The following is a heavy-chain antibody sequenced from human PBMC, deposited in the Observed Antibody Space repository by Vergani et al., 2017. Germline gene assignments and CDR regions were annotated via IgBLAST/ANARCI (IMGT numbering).Heavy chain of an antibody. CDR2: IIPIFGTS. J-gene: IGHJ4*02. CDR3: AREPNVEMATTSYFDY. Sequence: QVQLVQSGAEVKKPGSSVKVSCKASGGTFSSYGISWVRQAPGQGLEWMGGIIPIFGTSNYAQKFQGRVTITADESASSAYMELSSLRSDDTAVYYCAREPNVEMATTSYFDYWGQGTLVTVSS. V-gene: IGHV1-69*01. CDR1: GGTFSSYG. D-gene: IGHD5-24*01.